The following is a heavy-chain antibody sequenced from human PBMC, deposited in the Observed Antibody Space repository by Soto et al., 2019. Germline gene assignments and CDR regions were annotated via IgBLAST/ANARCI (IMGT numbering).Heavy chain of an antibody. CDR3: ARKGSSSSWVDY. CDR1: GYSISSGYY. V-gene: IGHV4-38-2*01. D-gene: IGHD6-13*01. CDR2: IYHSGST. Sequence: SETLSLTCAVSGYSISSGYYWGWIRQPPGKGLEWIGSIYHSGSTYYNPSLKSRVTISLDTSKNQFSLKLSSVTAADTAVYYCARKGSSSSWVDYWGQGTLVTVSS. J-gene: IGHJ4*02.